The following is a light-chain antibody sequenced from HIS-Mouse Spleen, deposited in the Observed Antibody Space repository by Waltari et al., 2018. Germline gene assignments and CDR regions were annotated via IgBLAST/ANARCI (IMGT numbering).Light chain of an antibody. Sequence: SYELTQPPSVSVSPGQTARITCPGDSLPKQYAYLYQQKPGQAPVLVRYKDSERPSGIPERFSGSSSGTTVTLTISGVQAEDEADYYCQSADSSGTYWVFGGGTKLTVL. V-gene: IGLV3-25*03. CDR3: QSADSSGTYWV. CDR1: SLPKQY. J-gene: IGLJ3*02. CDR2: KDS.